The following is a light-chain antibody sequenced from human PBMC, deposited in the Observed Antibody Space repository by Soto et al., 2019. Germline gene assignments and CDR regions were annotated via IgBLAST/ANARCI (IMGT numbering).Light chain of an antibody. J-gene: IGLJ3*02. CDR2: EGG. Sequence: QSVLTQPASVSGSPGQSITISCTGSSSDVGSYNLVSWHQQYPGKAPKLMIYEGGKRPSGVSNRFSGSKSGNTASLTISGLQAEDEAAYYCCSYAGRSTLVFGGGTKLTVL. CDR1: SSDVGSYNL. V-gene: IGLV2-23*01. CDR3: CSYAGRSTLV.